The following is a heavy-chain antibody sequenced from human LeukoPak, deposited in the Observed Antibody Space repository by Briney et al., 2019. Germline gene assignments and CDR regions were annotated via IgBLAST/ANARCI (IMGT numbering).Heavy chain of an antibody. J-gene: IGHJ4*02. D-gene: IGHD4-11*01. CDR3: ARAWGPYSNYFDY. CDR2: ISAYNRNT. CDR1: CYTFTSYD. Sequence: GASVKVPCKASCYTFTSYDISWGRQAPGQGRERMRWISAYNRNTNYAQKHQGRVTMTTDTSTSTAYMELRRLRSDDTAVYYCARAWGPYSNYFDYWGQGTLVTVSS. V-gene: IGHV1-18*01.